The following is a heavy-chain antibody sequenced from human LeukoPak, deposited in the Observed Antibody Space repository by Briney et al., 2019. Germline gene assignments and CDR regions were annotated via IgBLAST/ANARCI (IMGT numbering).Heavy chain of an antibody. J-gene: IGHJ4*02. CDR1: GFTFRTYA. V-gene: IGHV3-23*01. Sequence: GGSLPLSCPCSGFTFRTYAMNWLRQAPGKGLAGLSAVCVSGSDKYYADSVKGRFTIFRDNSKSTLALHMSNLRVEDTAVYYCERDPSDYEWQRGWYRDFWGRGSQVTVSS. CDR3: ERDPSDYEWQRGWYRDF. D-gene: IGHD6-19*01. CDR2: VCVSGSDK.